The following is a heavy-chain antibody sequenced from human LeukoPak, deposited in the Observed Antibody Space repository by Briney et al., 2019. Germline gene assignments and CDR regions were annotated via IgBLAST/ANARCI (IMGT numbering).Heavy chain of an antibody. CDR2: INAGNGNT. CDR3: AIAFWLAAPSV. D-gene: IGHD3-9*01. Sequence: ASVTVSFTASGYTFTSYAMHWVRQAPGQRLEWMGWINAGNGNTKYSQKFQGRVTITRNTSASTAYMELSSLRSEDTAVYYCAIAFWLAAPSVWGQGTTVTVSS. CDR1: GYTFTSYA. V-gene: IGHV1-3*01. J-gene: IGHJ6*02.